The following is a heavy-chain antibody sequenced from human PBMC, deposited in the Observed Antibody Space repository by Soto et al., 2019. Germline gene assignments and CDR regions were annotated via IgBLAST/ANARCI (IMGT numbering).Heavy chain of an antibody. D-gene: IGHD6-13*01. CDR3: ARGRGGIAAAGRFNCGMDV. J-gene: IGHJ6*02. V-gene: IGHV3-66*01. CDR2: IYSGGST. CDR1: GFTVSSNY. Sequence: EVQLVESGGGLVQPGGSLRLSCAASGFTVSSNYMSWVRQAPGKGLEWVSVIYSGGSTYYADSVKGRFTISRDNSKNTLYLQMNSLRAEDTAVYYCARGRGGIAAAGRFNCGMDVWGQGTTVTVSS.